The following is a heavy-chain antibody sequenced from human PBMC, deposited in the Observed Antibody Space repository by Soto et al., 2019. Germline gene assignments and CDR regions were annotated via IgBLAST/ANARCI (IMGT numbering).Heavy chain of an antibody. CDR1: GFTFSTYS. CDR3: ATAPVDY. CDR2: ISASSSYI. Sequence: EVQLVESGGGLVKPGGSLKLSCAASGFTFSTYSMNWVRQAPGKGLEWVSSISASSSYIYYADSVKGRFTISSDNAKNSLDLQMSSLRAEDTTVYYCATAPVDYWGQGTLIIVSS. V-gene: IGHV3-21*01. J-gene: IGHJ4*02.